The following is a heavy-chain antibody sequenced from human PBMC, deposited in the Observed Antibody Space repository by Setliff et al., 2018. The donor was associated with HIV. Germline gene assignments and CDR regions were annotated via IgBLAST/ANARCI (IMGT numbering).Heavy chain of an antibody. CDR3: AKKGNGDYHFDY. CDR1: GGSISSHF. J-gene: IGHJ4*02. Sequence: SETLSLTCTVSGGSISSHFWSWIRQPPGKGLEWIGSIYYSGSTNYNPSLKSRVTITVDTSKNPFSLKLSSVTAVDTAVYYCAKKGNGDYHFDYWGQGTLVTVSS. D-gene: IGHD4-17*01. CDR2: IYYSGST. V-gene: IGHV4-59*11.